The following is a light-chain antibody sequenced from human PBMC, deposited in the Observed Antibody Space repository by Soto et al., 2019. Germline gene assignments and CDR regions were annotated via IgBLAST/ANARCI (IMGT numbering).Light chain of an antibody. CDR3: QQRSNWPLV. V-gene: IGKV3-11*01. CDR2: DAS. Sequence: EIVLTQSPATLSLSPGERATLACRASQSVTTNFDCYQQKPGQAPRLQIYDASNRATGIPARVSGSGSGTDFTLTISSLGREDFAVYYCQQRSNWPLVFGQGTKVEVK. J-gene: IGKJ1*01. CDR1: QSVTTN.